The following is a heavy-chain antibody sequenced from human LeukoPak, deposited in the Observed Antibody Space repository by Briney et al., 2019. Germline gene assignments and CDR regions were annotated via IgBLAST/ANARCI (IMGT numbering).Heavy chain of an antibody. D-gene: IGHD3-10*01. CDR2: IYYSGST. CDR3: ARLGSGNSAFDI. V-gene: IGHV4-59*08. CDR1: GGSITSYY. J-gene: IGHJ3*02. Sequence: SETLSLTCTVSGGSITSYYWSWIRQPPGKGLEYIGYIYYSGSTSYNPSLKSRVSISVDTSKTQFSLKLSSVTAADTAVYYCARLGSGNSAFDIWGQGTLVTVSS.